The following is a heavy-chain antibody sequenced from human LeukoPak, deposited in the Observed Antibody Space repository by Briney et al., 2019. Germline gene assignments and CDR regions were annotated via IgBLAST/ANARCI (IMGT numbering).Heavy chain of an antibody. V-gene: IGHV4-4*02. CDR1: GASISSSNW. J-gene: IGHJ4*02. Sequence: SGTLSLTCAVSGASISSSNWWTWVRQSPGKGLEWIGEIHHSGSTNYNPSLKSRVTMSVDTSKNQFSLKLSSVTAADTAVYYCARDRSDSYYFDYWGQGTLVTVSS. CDR2: IHHSGST. CDR3: ARDRSDSYYFDY.